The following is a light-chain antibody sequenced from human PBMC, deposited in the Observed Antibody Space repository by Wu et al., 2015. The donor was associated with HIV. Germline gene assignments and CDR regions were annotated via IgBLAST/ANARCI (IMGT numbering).Light chain of an antibody. CDR2: EAS. V-gene: IGKV1-5*03. CDR3: QQYDSYPLI. J-gene: IGKJ3*01. CDR1: QTIGTW. Sequence: DIQITQSPSTLSASVGDKVAITCRASQTIGTWLAWYQQKPGKAPNLLIYEASNLESGVPSRFNGSGSGTEFTLTINSLQPDDFATYYCQQYDSYPLIFGPGTKVYIK.